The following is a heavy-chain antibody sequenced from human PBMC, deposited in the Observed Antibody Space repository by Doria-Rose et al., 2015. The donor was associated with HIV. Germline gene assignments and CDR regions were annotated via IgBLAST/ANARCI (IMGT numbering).Heavy chain of an antibody. D-gene: IGHD5-12*01. J-gene: IGHJ4*02. Sequence: QVQLVQSGAEVKKPGASVRVSCKVSGYTLTGLSMHWVRQAPGKGLEWLGGFHPQDGETIYTQKSQGRVTMTEDTSTDTAYLELSSLTSEDTAVYYCATGHRDGFNYGGDFWGQGTLVTVSS. CDR3: ATGHRDGFNYGGDF. V-gene: IGHV1-24*01. CDR1: GYTLTGLS. CDR2: FHPQDGET.